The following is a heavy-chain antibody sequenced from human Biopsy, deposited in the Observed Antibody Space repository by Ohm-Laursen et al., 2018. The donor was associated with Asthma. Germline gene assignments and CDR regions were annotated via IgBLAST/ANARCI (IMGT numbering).Heavy chain of an antibody. CDR1: GFDLRDYT. Sequence: GSLRLSCAASGFDLRDYTMNWVLQAPGKGLEWVASISSLSRYIYHATSLRGRFTISRDNAKRSLYLQMDSLRGDDTAVYYCSRDFTIGSGSPFHFWGRGTLVTVSS. V-gene: IGHV3-21*01. D-gene: IGHD3-10*01. CDR3: SRDFTIGSGSPFHF. CDR2: ISSLSRYI. J-gene: IGHJ4*02.